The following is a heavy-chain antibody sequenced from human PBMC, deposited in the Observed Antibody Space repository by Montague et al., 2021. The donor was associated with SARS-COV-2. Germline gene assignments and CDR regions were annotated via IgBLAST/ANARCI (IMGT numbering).Heavy chain of an antibody. J-gene: IGHJ4*02. V-gene: IGHV4-61*02. Sequence: TLSLTCTVSGGSISRGYYYWSWIRLPAGKGLEWIGRIYRSGSSNYXLSLESRVGLSVDTSRNQFSMKMTSVTAADTAMYYCARGVDSGVVNVTGGFDSWGQGTLVIVSS. CDR2: IYRSGSS. CDR3: ARGVDSGVVNVTGGFDS. D-gene: IGHD3-16*02. CDR1: GGSISRGYYY.